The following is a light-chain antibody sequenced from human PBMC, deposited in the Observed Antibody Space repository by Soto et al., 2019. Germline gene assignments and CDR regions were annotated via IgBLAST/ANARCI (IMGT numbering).Light chain of an antibody. CDR1: QSISSW. CDR3: QQYNSYSLT. Sequence: DIQMTQSPSTLSATAGDRVTITCRASQSISSWLAWYQHKPGKAPKLLIYDASNLDSGVPSRFSGSGSGTEFSLTISNLQPDDFATYYCQQYNSYSLTFGGGTKVDIK. V-gene: IGKV1-5*01. J-gene: IGKJ4*01. CDR2: DAS.